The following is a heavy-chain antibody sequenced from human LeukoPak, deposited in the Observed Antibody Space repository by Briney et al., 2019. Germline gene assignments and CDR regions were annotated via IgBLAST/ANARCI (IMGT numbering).Heavy chain of an antibody. CDR1: GFPFSDYY. Sequence: GGSLRLSCAASGFPFSDYYMSWIRRAPGRGLEWVSYISSSGSTIYYADSVKGRFTISRDNAKNSLYLQMNSLRAEDTAVYYCARGGQSGDYALAYYFDYWGQGTLVTVSS. J-gene: IGHJ4*02. D-gene: IGHD4-17*01. CDR3: ARGGQSGDYALAYYFDY. CDR2: ISSSGSTI. V-gene: IGHV3-11*01.